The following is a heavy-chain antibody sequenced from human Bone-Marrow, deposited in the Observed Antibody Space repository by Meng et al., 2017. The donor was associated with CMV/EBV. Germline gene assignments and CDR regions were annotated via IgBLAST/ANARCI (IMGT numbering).Heavy chain of an antibody. V-gene: IGHV3-21*01. CDR2: ISSSSSYI. CDR1: GFTFSSYS. D-gene: IGHD6-13*01. CDR3: ARDAGDHYYYYYGMDV. J-gene: IGHJ6*02. Sequence: GESLKISCAASGFTFSSYSMNWVRQAPGKGLKWVSSISSSSSYIYYADSVKGRFTISRDNAKNSLYLQMNSLRAEDTAVYYCARDAGDHYYYYYGMDVWGQGTTVTVSS.